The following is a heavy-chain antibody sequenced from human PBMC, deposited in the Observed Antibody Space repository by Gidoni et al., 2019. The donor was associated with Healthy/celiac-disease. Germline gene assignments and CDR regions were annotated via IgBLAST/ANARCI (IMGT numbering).Heavy chain of an antibody. Sequence: EVQLVESGGGLVQPGRSLSLSCAASGFTFDDYAMHWVRQAPGKGLEWVSGISWNSGSIGYADSVKGRFTISRDNAKNSLYLQMNSLRAEDTALYYCAKSYYYDSSGYPTSFDYWGQGTLVTVSS. CDR1: GFTFDDYA. CDR2: ISWNSGSI. V-gene: IGHV3-9*01. CDR3: AKSYYYDSSGYPTSFDY. D-gene: IGHD3-22*01. J-gene: IGHJ4*02.